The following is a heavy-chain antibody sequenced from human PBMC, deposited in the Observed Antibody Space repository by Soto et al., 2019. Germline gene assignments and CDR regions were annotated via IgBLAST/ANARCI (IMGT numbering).Heavy chain of an antibody. D-gene: IGHD3-3*01. CDR3: ARGGFTILSYYYMDV. CDR2: INHSGST. CDR1: GGSFSGYY. Sequence: QVQLQQWGAGLLKPSETLSLTCAVYGGSFSGYYWSWIRQPPGKGLEWIGEINHSGSTNYNPSLKRRVTISVDTSKNQFSLKLSSVTAADTAVYYCARGGFTILSYYYMDVWGKGTTVTVSS. J-gene: IGHJ6*03. V-gene: IGHV4-34*01.